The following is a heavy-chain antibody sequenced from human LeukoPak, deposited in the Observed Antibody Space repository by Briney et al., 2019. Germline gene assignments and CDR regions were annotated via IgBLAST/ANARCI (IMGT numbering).Heavy chain of an antibody. V-gene: IGHV3-7*01. CDR3: ARDKQQLVPYFDY. Sequence: GGSLRLSCAASGFTFSSYWMSWVRQAPGKGLKWVANIKQDGSEKYYVDSVKGRFTISRDNAKNSLYLQMNSLRAEDTAVYYCARDKQQLVPYFDYWGQGTLVTVSS. D-gene: IGHD6-13*01. J-gene: IGHJ4*02. CDR1: GFTFSSYW. CDR2: IKQDGSEK.